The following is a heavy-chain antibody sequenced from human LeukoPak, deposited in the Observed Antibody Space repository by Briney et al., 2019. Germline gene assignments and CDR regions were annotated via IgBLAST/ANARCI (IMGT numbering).Heavy chain of an antibody. Sequence: ASVKVSCKASGYTFTSYYMHWVRQAPGQGLEWMGIINPSGGSTSYAQKFQGRVTMTRDMSTSTVYMELSSMRSEDTAVYYCARVWYGSTFDYWGQGTLVTVSS. J-gene: IGHJ4*02. CDR2: INPSGGST. CDR1: GYTFTSYY. CDR3: ARVWYGSTFDY. D-gene: IGHD3-10*01. V-gene: IGHV1-46*01.